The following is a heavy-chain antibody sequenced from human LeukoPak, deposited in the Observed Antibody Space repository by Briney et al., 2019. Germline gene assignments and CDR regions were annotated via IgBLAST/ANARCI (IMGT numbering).Heavy chain of an antibody. D-gene: IGHD3-3*01. J-gene: IGHJ4*02. V-gene: IGHV3-33*01. CDR3: ARDSPTYYDFWSGHLDY. CDR2: IWYDGSNK. CDR1: GFTFSSYG. Sequence: GGSLRLSCAASGFTFSSYGMLWVRQAPGKGLEWVAVIWYDGSNKYYADSVKGRFTISRDNSKNTLYLQMNSLRAEDTAVYYCARDSPTYYDFWSGHLDYWGQGTLVTVSS.